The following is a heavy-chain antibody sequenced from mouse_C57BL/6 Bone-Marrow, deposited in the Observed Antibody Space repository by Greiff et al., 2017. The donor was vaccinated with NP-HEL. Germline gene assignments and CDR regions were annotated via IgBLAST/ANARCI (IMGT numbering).Heavy chain of an antibody. Sequence: EVQVVESGGDLVKPGGSLKLSCAASGFTFSSYGMSWVRQTPDKRLEWVATISSGGSYTYYPDSVKGRFTISRDNAKNTLYLQMSSLKSEDTAMYYCARRTYDYDWAYWGQGTLVTVSA. D-gene: IGHD2-4*01. CDR3: ARRTYDYDWAY. CDR2: ISSGGSYT. V-gene: IGHV5-6*01. CDR1: GFTFSSYG. J-gene: IGHJ3*01.